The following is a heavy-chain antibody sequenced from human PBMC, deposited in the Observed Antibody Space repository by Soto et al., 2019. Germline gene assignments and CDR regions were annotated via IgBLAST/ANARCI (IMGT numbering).Heavy chain of an antibody. CDR1: GFTFTSSA. CDR3: EAGVELQFDP. D-gene: IGHD1-26*01. J-gene: IGHJ5*02. V-gene: IGHV1-58*01. Sequence: QMQLVQSGPEVKKPGTSVKVSCKASGFTFTSSAVQWVRQARGQRLEWIGWIVVGSGNTNYEQKFQERVTITRDMSTSTAYMELSSLKSEDTAVYYCEAGVELQFDPWGQGTLVTVSS. CDR2: IVVGSGNT.